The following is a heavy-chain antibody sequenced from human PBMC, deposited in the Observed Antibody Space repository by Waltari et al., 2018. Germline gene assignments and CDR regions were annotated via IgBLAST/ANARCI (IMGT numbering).Heavy chain of an antibody. CDR3: ARDYCDRTNCHGMDV. J-gene: IGHJ6*02. Sequence: QVQLVESGGGVVQPGRSLRLSCAASEFTFSSYAMHWVRQAPGKGLGGVAVISYNERNIYYVDSVKGLFIISRDNSKKMLYLQMNSLRTEETAVYYCARDYCDRTNCHGMDVWGQGTTVTVSS. CDR1: EFTFSSYA. D-gene: IGHD3-22*01. V-gene: IGHV3-30*01. CDR2: ISYNERNI.